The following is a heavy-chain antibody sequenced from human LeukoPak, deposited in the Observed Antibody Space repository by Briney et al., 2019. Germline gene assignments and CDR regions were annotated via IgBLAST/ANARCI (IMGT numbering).Heavy chain of an antibody. Sequence: GGSLRLSCAASGFTFSSYSMNWVRQAPGKGLEWVAVISYDGVNTYYADSVKGRFTISRDNSKNTVFLQMSSLRHEDTAVYFCARDLGLAVASSWGGLDYWGQGTLVTVSS. CDR1: GFTFSSYS. CDR2: ISYDGVNT. V-gene: IGHV3-30*03. D-gene: IGHD6-19*01. CDR3: ARDLGLAVASSWGGLDY. J-gene: IGHJ4*02.